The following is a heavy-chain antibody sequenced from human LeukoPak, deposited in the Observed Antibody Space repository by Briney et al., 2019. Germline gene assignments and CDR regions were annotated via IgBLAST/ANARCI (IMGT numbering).Heavy chain of an antibody. D-gene: IGHD2-2*01. CDR2: IYYSGST. V-gene: IGHV4-39*01. CDR3: ARQLGYCSSTSCYADKVDY. Sequence: SETLSLTCTVSGGSISSSSYYWGWIRQPPGKGLEWIGSIYYSGSTYYNPSLKSRVTISVDTSKNRFSLKLSSVTAADTAVYYCARQLGYCSSTSCYADKVDYWGQGTLVTVSS. J-gene: IGHJ4*02. CDR1: GGSISSSSYY.